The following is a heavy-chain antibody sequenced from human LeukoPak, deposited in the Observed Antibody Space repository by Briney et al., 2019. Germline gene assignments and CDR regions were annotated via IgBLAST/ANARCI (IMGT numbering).Heavy chain of an antibody. CDR1: GFTFGDHA. J-gene: IGHJ6*02. CDR2: IRSKAYGGTT. Sequence: PGRSLRLSCSASGFTFGDHAMSWVRQAPGKGLEWVGFIRSKAYGGTTEYPASVKGRFTISRDDSISIAYLQMNSLKTEDTAVYYCTRGPIHLWFYYGMDVWGQGTTVIVSS. V-gene: IGHV3-49*04. CDR3: TRGPIHLWFYYGMDV. D-gene: IGHD5-18*01.